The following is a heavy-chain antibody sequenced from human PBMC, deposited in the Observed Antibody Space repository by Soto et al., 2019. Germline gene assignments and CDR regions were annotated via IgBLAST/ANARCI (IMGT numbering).Heavy chain of an antibody. D-gene: IGHD3-3*01. J-gene: IGHJ5*01. V-gene: IGHV4-61*01. Sequence: SETLSLTCTVSGGAVRSGSYYGCWILQPPGKGLGWIGYIYTTGSTNYNSSLKSRITISVDTSNNQFSLKLKSVTPADTAVYYCARVWSASLNRFDFWGLGTLVTVSS. CDR1: GGAVRSGSYY. CDR3: ARVWSASLNRFDF. CDR2: IYTTGST.